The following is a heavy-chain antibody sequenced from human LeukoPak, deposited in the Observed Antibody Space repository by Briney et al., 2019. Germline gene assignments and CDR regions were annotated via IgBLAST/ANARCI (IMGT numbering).Heavy chain of an antibody. Sequence: PGGSLRLSCAASGFTFSSYAMSWVRQAPGKGLEWVSAISGSGGSTYYADSVKGRFTISRDNSKNTLYLQMNSLRAEDTAVYYCAKDLAVGYCSSTSCYTPLNDAFDIWGQGTMVTVSS. CDR2: ISGSGGST. V-gene: IGHV3-23*01. CDR1: GFTFSSYA. CDR3: AKDLAVGYCSSTSCYTPLNDAFDI. D-gene: IGHD2-2*02. J-gene: IGHJ3*02.